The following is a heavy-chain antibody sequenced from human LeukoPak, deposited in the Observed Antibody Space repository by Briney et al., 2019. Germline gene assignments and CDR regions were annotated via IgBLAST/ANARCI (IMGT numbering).Heavy chain of an antibody. CDR3: ARDVGSGYSYGFDY. V-gene: IGHV1-2*06. CDR2: INPNSGGT. J-gene: IGHJ4*02. Sequence: ASVKVSCKASGYTFTGYYMHWVRQAPGQGLEWMGRINPNSGGTNYAQKFQGRVTMTRDTSISTAYMELSRLRSDDTAVYYCARDVGSGYSYGFDYWGQGPPVTVSS. CDR1: GYTFTGYY. D-gene: IGHD5-18*01.